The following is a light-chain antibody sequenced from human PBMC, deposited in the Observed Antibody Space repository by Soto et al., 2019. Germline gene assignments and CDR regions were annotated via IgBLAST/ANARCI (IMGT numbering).Light chain of an antibody. CDR3: LLFSCSGQPVV. CDR1: TGAVTSGYY. Sequence: QAVVTQEPSLTVSPGGTVTLTCASSTGAVTSGYYPNWFQQKPGQAPRALIYDTSNKHSWTPARFSGSVLGGKAALTLSGGPPEEDAEDYCLLFSCSGQPVVFGGGTKLTVL. CDR2: DTS. V-gene: IGLV7-43*01. J-gene: IGLJ3*02.